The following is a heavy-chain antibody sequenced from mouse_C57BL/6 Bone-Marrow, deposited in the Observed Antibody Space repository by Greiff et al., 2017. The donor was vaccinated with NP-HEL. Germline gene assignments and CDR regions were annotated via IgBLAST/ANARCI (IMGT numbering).Heavy chain of an antibody. J-gene: IGHJ1*03. Sequence: VQLQQSGAELVRPGASVKLSCTASGFNIKDDYMHWVQQSPEQGLEWIGWIDPENGDTEYASKFQGKATITADTSSNTAYLQLSNLTSEDTAVYYCTLITTVVATDWYFDVWGTGTTVTVSS. D-gene: IGHD1-1*01. CDR2: IDPENGDT. V-gene: IGHV14-4*01. CDR3: TLITTVVATDWYFDV. CDR1: GFNIKDDY.